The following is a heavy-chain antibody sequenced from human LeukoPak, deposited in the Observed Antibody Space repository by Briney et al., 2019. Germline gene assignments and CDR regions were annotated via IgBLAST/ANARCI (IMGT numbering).Heavy chain of an antibody. D-gene: IGHD4-17*01. J-gene: IGHJ4*02. CDR1: GSTFSSYA. Sequence: GGSLRLSCAASGSTFSSYAMSWVRQAPGKGLEWVAVISYDGSNKYYADSVKGRFTISRDNSKNTLYLQMNSLRAEDTAVYYCARGPFYGDFHFDYWGQGTLVTVSS. CDR2: ISYDGSNK. V-gene: IGHV3-30-3*01. CDR3: ARGPFYGDFHFDY.